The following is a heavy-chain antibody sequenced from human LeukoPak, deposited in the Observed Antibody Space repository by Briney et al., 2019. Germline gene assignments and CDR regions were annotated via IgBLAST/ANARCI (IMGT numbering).Heavy chain of an antibody. CDR1: GRTLSIYT. CDR2: INPILGMA. CDR3: AREGLWFGELYYSYCMDV. V-gene: IGHV1-69*04. J-gene: IGHJ6*03. D-gene: IGHD3-10*01. Sequence: SVKVSCKASGRTLSIYTISWVRQAPGQGMEWMGRINPILGMANYAQKFQGRATITADQSTSTAYMKLSSLRSEDTAVYYCAREGLWFGELYYSYCMDVWGKGTTVTVSS.